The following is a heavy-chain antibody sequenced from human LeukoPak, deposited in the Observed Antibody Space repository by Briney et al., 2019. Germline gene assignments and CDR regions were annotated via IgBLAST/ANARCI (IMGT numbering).Heavy chain of an antibody. CDR3: ARDLDSSREDV. J-gene: IGHJ6*02. CDR1: GYTFTSYA. Sequence: ASVKVSCKASGYTFTSYAMHWVRQAPGQRLEWMGWINAGNGNTKYSQKFRGRVTITRDTSASTAYMELSSLRSEDTAVYYCARDLDSSREDVWGQGTTVTVSS. V-gene: IGHV1-3*01. D-gene: IGHD3-22*01. CDR2: INAGNGNT.